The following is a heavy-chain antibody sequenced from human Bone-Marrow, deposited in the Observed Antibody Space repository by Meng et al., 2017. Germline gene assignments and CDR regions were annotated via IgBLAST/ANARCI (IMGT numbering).Heavy chain of an antibody. V-gene: IGHV4-59*01. CDR1: GGSISSDY. D-gene: IGHD1-26*01. CDR2: IFYSGST. Sequence: SETLSLTCTVSGGSISSDYWSWIRQHPGKGLEWIGYIFYSGSTNYNPPLKSRVTRSVDTSKNQSSLELSSVTAADTAVYYCASGVTFKYGVGAVDAFDIWGQGTMVTVSS. J-gene: IGHJ3*02. CDR3: ASGVTFKYGVGAVDAFDI.